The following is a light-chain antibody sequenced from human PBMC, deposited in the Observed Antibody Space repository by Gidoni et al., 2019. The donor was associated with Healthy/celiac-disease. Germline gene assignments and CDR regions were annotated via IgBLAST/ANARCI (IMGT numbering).Light chain of an antibody. V-gene: IGKV1-33*01. J-gene: IGKJ4*01. CDR3: QQYDNLPF. CDR2: DAS. Sequence: DIQMTQSPSSLSASVGDRVTITCQASQDISNYLNWYQQKPRKAPKLLIYDASNLETGVPSRFSGSGSGTDFTFTISSLQPEDIATYYCQQYDNLPFFXGXTKVXIK. CDR1: QDISNY.